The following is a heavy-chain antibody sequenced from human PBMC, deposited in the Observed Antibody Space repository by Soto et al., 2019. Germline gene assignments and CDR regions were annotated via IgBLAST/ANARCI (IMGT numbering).Heavy chain of an antibody. J-gene: IGHJ4*02. V-gene: IGHV3-23*01. D-gene: IGHD6-13*01. CDR3: ARVAPEYSSTPRRFDF. CDR2: ISGSGGSI. Sequence: GGSLRLSCAASGFTFGIYAMSWVRQAPGKGLEWVSSISGSGGSIYYAHSVKGRFTISRDKTKNTLDLQMNSLRAEDTAVYHCARVAPEYSSTPRRFDFWGQGTLVTVAA. CDR1: GFTFGIYA.